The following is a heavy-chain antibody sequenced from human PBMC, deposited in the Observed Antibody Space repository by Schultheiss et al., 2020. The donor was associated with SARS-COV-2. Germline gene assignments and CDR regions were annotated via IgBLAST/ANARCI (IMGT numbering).Heavy chain of an antibody. CDR1: GFTFSGYG. CDR3: AKGESGNYFTHFDY. Sequence: GGSLRLSCAASGFTFSGYGMHWVRQAPGKGLEWVAVISYDGDNKYYTESVKGRFTISRDNSKNTLYLQMNSLRAEDTAVYYCAKGESGNYFTHFDYWGQGTLVTAPQ. D-gene: IGHD3-22*01. CDR2: ISYDGDNK. V-gene: IGHV3-30*18. J-gene: IGHJ4*02.